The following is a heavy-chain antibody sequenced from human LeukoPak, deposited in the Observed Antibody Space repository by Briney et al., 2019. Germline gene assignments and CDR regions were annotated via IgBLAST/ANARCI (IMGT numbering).Heavy chain of an antibody. J-gene: IGHJ4*02. D-gene: IGHD3-22*01. CDR2: SSAGGGSA. CDR3: ARAGHYDSPTHSVS. CDR1: GFTFSSYA. Sequence: GGSLRLSCAASGFTFSSYAMSWVRQAPGKGREWVSGSSAGGGSAYHADSLKGRFTISRDNSKNTLYLQMNSLRAEDTAVYYCARAGHYDSPTHSVSWGQGTLVTISS. V-gene: IGHV3-23*01.